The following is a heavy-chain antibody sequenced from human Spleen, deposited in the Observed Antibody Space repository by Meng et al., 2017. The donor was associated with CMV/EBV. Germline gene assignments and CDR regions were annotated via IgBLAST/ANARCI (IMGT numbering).Heavy chain of an antibody. Sequence: GTFTSYAINWVRQAAGQGLEWMGEIAVIFGTSNYAQKFEGRVTITTDESTSTAYMELSSLRSEDTAVYFCARGNSGSYAGGSHYFDHWGQGTLVTVSS. V-gene: IGHV1-69*05. J-gene: IGHJ4*02. CDR1: GTFTSYA. CDR2: IAVIFGTS. CDR3: ARGNSGSYAGGSHYFDH. D-gene: IGHD1-26*01.